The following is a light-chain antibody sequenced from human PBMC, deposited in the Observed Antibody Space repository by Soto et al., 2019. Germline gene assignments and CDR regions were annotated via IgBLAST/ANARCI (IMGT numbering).Light chain of an antibody. J-gene: IGKJ1*01. CDR1: QGISSY. CDR2: AAS. CDR3: QQYNLYPWT. Sequence: IQLTQSPSSLSASVGDRATITGRASQGISSYLAWYQQKPGKAPKLLIYAASTLQSGVPSRFSGSGSGTEFTLTISSLQPDDFATYFCQQYNLYPWTFGQGTKVDI. V-gene: IGKV1-9*01.